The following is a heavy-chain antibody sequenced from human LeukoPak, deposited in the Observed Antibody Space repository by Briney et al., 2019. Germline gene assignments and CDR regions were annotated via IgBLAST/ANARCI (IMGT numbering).Heavy chain of an antibody. CDR1: GGSFSGYY. CDR2: IYYSGST. V-gene: IGHV4-34*11. J-gene: IGHJ6*03. CDR3: ARLFSDDPNYYYYMDV. Sequence: SETLSLTCGVYGGSFSGYYWSWIRQPPGKGLEWIGYIYYSGSTNYNPSLKSRVTISVDTSKNQFSLKLSSVTAADTAVYYCARLFSDDPNYYYYMDVWGKGTTVTVSS. D-gene: IGHD3-3*02.